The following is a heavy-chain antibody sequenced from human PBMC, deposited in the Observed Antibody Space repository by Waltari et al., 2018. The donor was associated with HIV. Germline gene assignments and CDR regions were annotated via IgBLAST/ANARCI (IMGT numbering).Heavy chain of an antibody. CDR2: IYYSGST. V-gene: IGHV4-31*03. Sequence: QVQLQESGPGLVKPSQTLSLTCTVSGDSISSVGYYCSWLRPPPGKGLESIGYIYYSGSTFYNPSLKSRATISVDTSKNQFSLKLSSVTAADTAVYYCARPPYYDSSGYYSRDPSAFDIWGQGTMVTVSS. D-gene: IGHD3-22*01. CDR3: ARPPYYDSSGYYSRDPSAFDI. CDR1: GDSISSVGYY. J-gene: IGHJ3*02.